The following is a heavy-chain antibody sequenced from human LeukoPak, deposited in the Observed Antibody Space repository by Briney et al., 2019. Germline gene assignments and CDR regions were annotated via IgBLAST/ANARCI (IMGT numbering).Heavy chain of an antibody. CDR1: GGSFSGYY. J-gene: IGHJ6*03. CDR3: ARDSGSYHIVDYMDV. V-gene: IGHV4-34*01. D-gene: IGHD1-26*01. CDR2: INHSGST. Sequence: SETLSLTCAVYGGSFSGYYWSWIRQPPGNGLEWIGEINHSGSTNYNPSLTSRVTISVDTSKNQFSLKLTSVTAADTAVYYCARDSGSYHIVDYMDVWGKGTTVTVSS.